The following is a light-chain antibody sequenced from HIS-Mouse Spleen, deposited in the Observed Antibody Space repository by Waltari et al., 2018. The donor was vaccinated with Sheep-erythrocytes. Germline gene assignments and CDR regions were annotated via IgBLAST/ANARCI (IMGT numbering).Light chain of an antibody. CDR1: SSDVGSYNL. V-gene: IGLV2-23*01. J-gene: IGLJ2*01. CDR3: CSYAGSSTLV. CDR2: EGS. Sequence: QSALTQPASVAGSPGQSITISCTGTSSDVGSYNLVSWYQQHPGKAPKLMIYEGSKRPSGVSHRFSSSKSGNAASLTISGLQAEDEADYFCCSYAGSSTLVFGGGTKLTVL.